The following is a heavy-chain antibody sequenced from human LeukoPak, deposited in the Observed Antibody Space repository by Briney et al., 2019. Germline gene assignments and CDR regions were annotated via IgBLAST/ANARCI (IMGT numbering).Heavy chain of an antibody. CDR2: IKSKTDGGTT. V-gene: IGHV3-15*01. D-gene: IGHD1-26*01. Sequence: KSGGSLRLSCAASGFTVSANYMSWVRRAPGKGLEWVGRIKSKTDGGTTDYVAPVKGRFTISRDDSKNTLYLQMNSLKTEDTAVYYCTTGGNYYEYWGQGTLVTVSS. CDR3: TTGGNYYEY. J-gene: IGHJ4*02. CDR1: GFTVSANY.